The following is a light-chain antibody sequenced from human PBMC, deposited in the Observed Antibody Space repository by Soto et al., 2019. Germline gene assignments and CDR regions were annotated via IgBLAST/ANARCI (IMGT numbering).Light chain of an antibody. CDR3: QQYYNSIT. Sequence: DIVMTHSPDSLAVSLGERATINCKSSQSVLYSSNNKNSVAWYQQKAGQPPKLLITWASTRESGVPDRFSGSGSGTDFTLTISSLQAEDVAVYYCQQYYNSITFGQGTRLEIK. J-gene: IGKJ5*01. CDR2: WAS. CDR1: QSVLYSSNNKNS. V-gene: IGKV4-1*01.